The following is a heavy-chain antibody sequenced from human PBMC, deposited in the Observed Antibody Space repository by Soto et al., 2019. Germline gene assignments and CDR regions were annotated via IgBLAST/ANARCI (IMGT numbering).Heavy chain of an antibody. CDR1: GYTFTGYY. CDR3: ARDRYCSGGSCYARRFDP. D-gene: IGHD2-15*01. Sequence: ASVKVSCKASGYTFTGYYMHWVRQAPGQGLEWMGWINPNSGGTNYAQKFQGWVTMTRDTSTSTAYMELRRLRSDDTAVYYCARDRYCSGGSCYARRFDPWGQGTLVTVSS. J-gene: IGHJ5*02. V-gene: IGHV1-2*04. CDR2: INPNSGGT.